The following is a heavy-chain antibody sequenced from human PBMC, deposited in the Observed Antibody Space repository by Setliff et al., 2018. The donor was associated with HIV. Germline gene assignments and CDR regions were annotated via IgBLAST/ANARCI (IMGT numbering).Heavy chain of an antibody. CDR1: GGTFRSHE. D-gene: IGHD3-22*01. J-gene: IGHJ4*02. Sequence: SVKVSCKASGGTFRSHEISWVRQAPGQGLEWMGGIVPILNTGNYAPKFQGRVTITADESPTTAYMELSSLRSEDTAVYYCARIPNHSSGFDYWGQGTPVTVSS. CDR3: ARIPNHSSGFDY. V-gene: IGHV1-69*13. CDR2: IVPILNTG.